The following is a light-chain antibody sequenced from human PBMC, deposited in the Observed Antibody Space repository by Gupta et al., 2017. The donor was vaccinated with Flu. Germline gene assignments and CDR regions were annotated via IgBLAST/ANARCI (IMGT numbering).Light chain of an antibody. CDR2: SKS. CDR1: TGAVNSGYH. J-gene: IGLJ2*01. V-gene: IGLV7-43*01. Sequence: ATLTSSSSTGAVNSGYHPNCFQQKPAQPHRCLIYSKSKNPAGTPARFSGSFPGGTAALTLSGGQTEDEAEYYCLPYYGGAYVVFGGGTKVTVL. CDR3: LPYYGGAYVV.